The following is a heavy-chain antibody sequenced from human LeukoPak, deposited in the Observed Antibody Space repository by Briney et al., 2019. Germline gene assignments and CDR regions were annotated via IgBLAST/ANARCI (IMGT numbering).Heavy chain of an antibody. D-gene: IGHD3-22*01. CDR1: GGSISSSSYY. V-gene: IGHV4-39*07. Sequence: SETLSLTCTVSGGSISSSSYYWGWIRQPPGKGLEWIGSIYYSGSTYYNPSLKSRVTISVDTSKNQFSLKLSSVTAADTAVYYCASTGSSGYYYEGAFDIWGQGTMVTVSS. CDR3: ASTGSSGYYYEGAFDI. J-gene: IGHJ3*02. CDR2: IYYSGST.